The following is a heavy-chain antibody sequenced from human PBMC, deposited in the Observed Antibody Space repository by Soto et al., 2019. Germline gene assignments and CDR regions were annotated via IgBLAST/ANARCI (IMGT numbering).Heavy chain of an antibody. CDR3: ARSGSWYRLHWFDP. J-gene: IGHJ5*02. CDR2: IYYSGST. CDR1: GGSISSYY. V-gene: IGHV4-59*01. D-gene: IGHD6-13*01. Sequence: SETLSLTCTVSGGSISSYYWSWIRQPPGKGLEWIGYIYYSGSTNYNPSLKSRVTISVDTSKNQFSLKLSSVTAADTAVYYCARSGSWYRLHWFDPWGQGTXVTVSS.